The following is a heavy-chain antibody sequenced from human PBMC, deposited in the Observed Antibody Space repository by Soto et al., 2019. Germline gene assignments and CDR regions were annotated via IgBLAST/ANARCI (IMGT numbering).Heavy chain of an antibody. D-gene: IGHD5-12*01. J-gene: IGHJ4*02. CDR2: IKQDGSEK. CDR3: VCGYDWQFDY. V-gene: IGHV3-7*01. Sequence: PGGSLRLSCAASGFTFSSYGMHWVRQAPGKGLEWVANIKQDGSEKYYVDSVKGRFTISRDNAKNSLYLQMNSLRAEDTAVYYCVCGYDWQFDYWGQGTLVTVSS. CDR1: GFTFSSYG.